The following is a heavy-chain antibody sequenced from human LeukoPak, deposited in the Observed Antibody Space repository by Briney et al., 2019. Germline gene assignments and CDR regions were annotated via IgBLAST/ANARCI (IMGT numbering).Heavy chain of an antibody. V-gene: IGHV4-31*03. J-gene: IGHJ4*02. CDR1: GGSISSGGYY. CDR3: ARARERLWLGELLSLFNFDY. Sequence: SETLSLTCTVSGGSISSGGYYWSWIRQHPGKGLEWIGYIYYSGSTYYNPSLKSRVTISVDTSKNQFSLKLSSVTAADTAVYYCARARERLWLGELLSLFNFDYWGQGTLVTVSS. CDR2: IYYSGST. D-gene: IGHD3-10*01.